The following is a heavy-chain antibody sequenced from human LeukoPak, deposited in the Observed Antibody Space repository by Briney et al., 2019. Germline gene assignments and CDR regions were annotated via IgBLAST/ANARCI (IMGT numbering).Heavy chain of an antibody. D-gene: IGHD6-13*01. CDR3: AKDGDIAAAGYYFDF. J-gene: IGHJ4*02. Sequence: GRSLRLSCAASGFTFSRYGIHWVRQAPGKGLEWVAVISYAGSNKYYADSVKGRFTISRDNSKNTMYLQMNSLRAEDTAVYYCAKDGDIAAAGYYFDFWGQGTLVTVSS. CDR2: ISYAGSNK. CDR1: GFTFSRYG. V-gene: IGHV3-30*18.